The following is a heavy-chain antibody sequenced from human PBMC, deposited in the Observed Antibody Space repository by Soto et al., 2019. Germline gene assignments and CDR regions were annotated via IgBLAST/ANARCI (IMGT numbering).Heavy chain of an antibody. J-gene: IGHJ3*01. CDR2: ITPIFGTT. Sequence: QVQLVQSGAEVKKPGSSVNVSCKASGGTFSRYAIGWVRQAPGQGLEWMGTITPIFGTTNYAQKFQGRVTIIADETTSTDYMELSSLRSEDTAVYYCATPVEMDTWSSFDFWGQGTMVIVSP. CDR3: ATPVEMDTWSSFDF. V-gene: IGHV1-69*15. D-gene: IGHD5-18*01. CDR1: GGTFSRYA.